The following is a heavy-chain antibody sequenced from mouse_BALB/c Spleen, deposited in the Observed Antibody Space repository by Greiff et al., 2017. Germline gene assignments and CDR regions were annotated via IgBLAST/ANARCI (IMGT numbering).Heavy chain of an antibody. CDR3: ARRGRRRYVMDY. V-gene: IGHV1-18*01. J-gene: IGHJ4*01. Sequence: VQLQQSGPELVKPGASVKIPCKASGYTFTDYNMDWVKQSHGKSLEWIGEINPNNGGIIYSQKFKGKATLTVDKSSSTAYMELRSLTSEDTAVYYCARRGRRRYVMDYWGQGTSVTVSS. CDR1: GYTFTDYN. CDR2: INPNNGGI.